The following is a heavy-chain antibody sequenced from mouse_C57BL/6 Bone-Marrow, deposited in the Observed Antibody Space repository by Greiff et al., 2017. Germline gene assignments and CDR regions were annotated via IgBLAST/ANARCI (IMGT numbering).Heavy chain of an antibody. J-gene: IGHJ4*01. D-gene: IGHD2-4*01. CDR2: IHPNSGST. CDR1: GYTFTSYW. CDR3: ARDYDGPPYYYAMDY. Sequence: QVQLQQPGAELVKPGASVKLSCKASGYTFTSYWMHWVKQRPGQGLEWIGMIHPNSGSTNYNEKFKSKATLTVDKSSSTAYMQLSSLTSEDSAVYYCARDYDGPPYYYAMDYWGQGTSVTVSS. V-gene: IGHV1-64*01.